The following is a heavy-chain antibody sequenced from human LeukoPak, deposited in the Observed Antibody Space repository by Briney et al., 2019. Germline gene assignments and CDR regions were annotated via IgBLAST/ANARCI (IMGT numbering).Heavy chain of an antibody. CDR1: GFTFSYYT. V-gene: IGHV3-30-3*01. CDR3: AFVPWTTVTTIDY. J-gene: IGHJ4*02. CDR2: ISSDGSTK. D-gene: IGHD4-17*01. Sequence: PGGSLRLSCAASGFTFSYYTMHWVRQAPGKGLEWVAVISSDGSTKYYADSVKGRFTISRDNSKNTLFLQMNSLRDEDTAVYYCAFVPWTTVTTIDYWGQGTLVTVSS.